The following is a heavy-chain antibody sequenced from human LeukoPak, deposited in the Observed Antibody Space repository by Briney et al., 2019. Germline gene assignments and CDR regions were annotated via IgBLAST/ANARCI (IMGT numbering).Heavy chain of an antibody. CDR3: ARKPLSGGYGGTIDY. CDR2: INQNGGEK. J-gene: IGHJ4*02. CDR1: EFSFSSYW. Sequence: GGSLRLSCAASEFSFSSYWMNWVRQAPGKGLEWVANINQNGGEKYYVGSVKGRFTISRDNAKKSLYLQMNSLRVEDTAVYYCARKPLSGGYGGTIDYWGQGTLVTVSS. D-gene: IGHD5-12*01. V-gene: IGHV3-7*01.